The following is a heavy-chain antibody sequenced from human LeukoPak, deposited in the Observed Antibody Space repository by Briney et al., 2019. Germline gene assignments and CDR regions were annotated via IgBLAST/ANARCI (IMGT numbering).Heavy chain of an antibody. Sequence: PGGSLRLSCAASGFTFRNYWMHWLRQAPGKGLVWVSRINGDGSSTSYADSVKGRFTISRDNAKNMLYLQMNSLRAEDAAVYYCARDVQYSSDYWGQGTLVTVSS. CDR3: ARDVQYSSDY. CDR2: INGDGSST. V-gene: IGHV3-74*01. D-gene: IGHD5-18*01. J-gene: IGHJ4*02. CDR1: GFTFRNYW.